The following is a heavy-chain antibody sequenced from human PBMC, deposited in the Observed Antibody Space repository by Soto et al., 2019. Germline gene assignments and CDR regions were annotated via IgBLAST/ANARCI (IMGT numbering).Heavy chain of an antibody. Sequence: EVQLLESGGGLVQPGGSLRLSCVASGFDFSSNSMTWARQAPGKGLEWVGGISGGGDITFYRDSVKGLFTISRDISNNTPFLQINSLRDEDTATSLGSKWSGFGDAWGQGTLVTVSS. V-gene: IGHV3-23*01. CDR1: GFDFSSNS. J-gene: IGHJ5*02. CDR2: ISGGGDIT. CDR3: SKWSGFGDA. D-gene: IGHD2-15*01.